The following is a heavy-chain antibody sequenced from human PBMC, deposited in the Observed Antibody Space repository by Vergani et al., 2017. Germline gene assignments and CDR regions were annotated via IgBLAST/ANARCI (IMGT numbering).Heavy chain of an antibody. Sequence: EVQVLESGGGLVQPGGSLRLSCAASGFTFSSYAMSWVRQAPGKGLEWVSAIIGSGGSTYYADPVKGRFTISRDNSKNTLYLQMNSLRAEDTAVYYVAKRPGLFKEDIVVVPSAVNWFDPWGQGTLVTVSS. CDR1: GFTFSSYA. CDR3: AKRPGLFKEDIVVVPSAVNWFDP. D-gene: IGHD2-2*01. J-gene: IGHJ5*02. V-gene: IGHV3-23*01. CDR2: IIGSGGST.